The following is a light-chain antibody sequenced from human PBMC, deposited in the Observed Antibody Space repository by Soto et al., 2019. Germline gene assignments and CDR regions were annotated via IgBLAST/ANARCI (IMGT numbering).Light chain of an antibody. V-gene: IGKV1-27*01. CDR1: QGISNS. CDR3: QNYNSAPLP. Sequence: DIPMTQSPSSLSASVGDTVTITCRASQGISNSLAWFQQKPGRVPQFLIYAASTLQPGVPPRFSGSGSGTDFTLTISSLQPEDVATYYCQNYNSAPLPFGPGTRVEIK. J-gene: IGKJ3*01. CDR2: AAS.